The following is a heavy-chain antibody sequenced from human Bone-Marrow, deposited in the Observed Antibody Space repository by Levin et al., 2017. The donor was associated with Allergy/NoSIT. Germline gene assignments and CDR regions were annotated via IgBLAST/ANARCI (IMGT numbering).Heavy chain of an antibody. CDR2: IWYDGSDK. D-gene: IGHD6-19*01. Sequence: GESLKISCAASGFTFSSYGMHWVRQAPGKGLEWVAVIWYDGSDKYYVDSVKGRFTISRDNSKKTLYLQMNGLRAEDTAVYYCAKAVAGTGTPHLWGQGTLVTVSS. V-gene: IGHV3-33*06. CDR3: AKAVAGTGTPHL. J-gene: IGHJ4*02. CDR1: GFTFSSYG.